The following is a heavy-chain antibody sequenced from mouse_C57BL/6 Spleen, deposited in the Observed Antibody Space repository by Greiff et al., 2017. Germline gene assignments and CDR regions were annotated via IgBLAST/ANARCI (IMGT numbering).Heavy chain of an antibody. D-gene: IGHD1-1*01. CDR1: GYTFTSYW. V-gene: IGHV1-50*01. CDR3: ARDYYGSIPFDY. J-gene: IGHJ2*01. CDR2: IDPSDSYT. Sequence: QVQLQQPGAELVKPGASVKLSCKASGYTFTSYWMQWVKQRPGQGLEWIGEIDPSDSYTNSNQKFKGKATLTVDTSSSTAYMQLSSLTSEDSAVYYCARDYYGSIPFDYWGQGTTLTVSS.